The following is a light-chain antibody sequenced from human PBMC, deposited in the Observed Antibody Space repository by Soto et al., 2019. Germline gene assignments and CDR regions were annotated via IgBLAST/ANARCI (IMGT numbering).Light chain of an antibody. V-gene: IGLV1-47*01. J-gene: IGLJ2*01. Sequence: QSVLTQTHSASGTPGQRVTISCSGSSSNIGSNYVYWYQQLPGTAPKLLIYRNNQRPSGVPDRFSGSKSGTSASLAISGLRSEAEADYYCAAWDDSMSGPVFGGGTKLTVL. CDR1: SSNIGSNY. CDR2: RNN. CDR3: AAWDDSMSGPV.